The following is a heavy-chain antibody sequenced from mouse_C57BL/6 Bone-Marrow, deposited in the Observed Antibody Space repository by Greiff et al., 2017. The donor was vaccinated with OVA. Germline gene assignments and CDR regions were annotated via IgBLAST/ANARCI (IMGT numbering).Heavy chain of an antibody. CDR3: ARAGNYSNYVGYFDV. J-gene: IGHJ1*03. Sequence: EVQLQQSGPELVKPGASVKISCKASGYTFTDYYMNWVKQSHGKSLEWIGDINPNNGGTSYNQKFKGKATLTVDKSSSTAYMELRSLTSEDSAVYYCARAGNYSNYVGYFDVWGTGTTVTVSS. CDR2: INPNNGGT. V-gene: IGHV1-26*01. CDR1: GYTFTDYY. D-gene: IGHD2-5*01.